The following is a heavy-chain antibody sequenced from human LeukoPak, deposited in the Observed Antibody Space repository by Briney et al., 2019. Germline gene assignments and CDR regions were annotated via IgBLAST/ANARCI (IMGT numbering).Heavy chain of an antibody. CDR1: GYTFTSYE. CDR3: ARGPYYYDSSGYYHDY. J-gene: IGHJ4*02. D-gene: IGHD3-22*01. V-gene: IGHV1-8*01. CDR2: MNPNSGNT. Sequence: GASVKVSCKASGYTFTSYEINWVRQATGQGLEWMGLMNPNSGNTGYAQKFQGRVTMTRNTSISTAYMELNSLRSEDTAVYYCARGPYYYDSSGYYHDYWGQGTLVTVSS.